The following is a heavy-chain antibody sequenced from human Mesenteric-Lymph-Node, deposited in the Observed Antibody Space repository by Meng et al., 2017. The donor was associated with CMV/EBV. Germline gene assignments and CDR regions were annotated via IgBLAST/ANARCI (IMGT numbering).Heavy chain of an antibody. V-gene: IGHV3-23*01. J-gene: IGHJ4*02. Sequence: GGSLRLSCAASGFTFSSYAMSWVRQAPGKGLEWVSAISGSGGSTYYADSVKGRFTISRDNSKNTLYLQMNSLRAEDTAVYYCAKLAYCSSTSCPLDFDYWGQGTLVTVSS. D-gene: IGHD2-2*01. CDR3: AKLAYCSSTSCPLDFDY. CDR1: GFTFSSYA. CDR2: ISGSGGST.